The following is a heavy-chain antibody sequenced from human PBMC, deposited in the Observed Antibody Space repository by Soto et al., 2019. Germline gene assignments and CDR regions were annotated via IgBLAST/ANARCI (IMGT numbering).Heavy chain of an antibody. V-gene: IGHV1-2*02. CDR2: INPNSGGT. CDR3: ARSLTEGYCTITGCYTRPLYGMDV. J-gene: IGHJ6*02. CDR1: GYTFSGYY. D-gene: IGHD2-2*02. Sequence: QEQLVQSGAEVKKPGASVKVSCKASGYTFSGYYIHWLRQAPGQGLEWMGWINPNSGGTNYAQKFQGGGTVTRDTPTSTAYMELSRLTSDDTAVYYCARSLTEGYCTITGCYTRPLYGMDVWGQGTTVTISS.